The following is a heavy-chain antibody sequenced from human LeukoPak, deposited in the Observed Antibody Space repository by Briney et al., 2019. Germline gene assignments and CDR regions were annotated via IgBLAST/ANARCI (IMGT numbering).Heavy chain of an antibody. CDR3: ARGFMVRGVTTFDY. D-gene: IGHD3-10*01. CDR1: GYTFTSHG. V-gene: IGHV1-18*01. J-gene: IGHJ4*02. Sequence: ASVKVSCKASGYTFTSHGISWVRQAPGQGLEWMGWISAYNGNTNYAQKLQGRVTMTTDTSTSTAYMELRSLRSDDTAVYYCARGFMVRGVTTFDYWGQGTLVTVSS. CDR2: ISAYNGNT.